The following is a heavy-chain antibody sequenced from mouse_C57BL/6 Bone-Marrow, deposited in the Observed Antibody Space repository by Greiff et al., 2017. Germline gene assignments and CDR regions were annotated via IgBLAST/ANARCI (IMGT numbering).Heavy chain of an antibody. CDR3: ARSEYGNYYWYFDV. J-gene: IGHJ1*03. CDR2: INPNNGGT. CDR1: GYTFTDYY. D-gene: IGHD2-10*02. V-gene: IGHV1-26*01. Sequence: EVQLQQSGPELVKPGASVKISCKASGYTFTDYYMNWVKQSHGKSLEWIGDINPNNGGTSYNQKFKGKATLTVDKSSSTAYMERRSLTSEDSAVYYCARSEYGNYYWYFDVWGTGTTVTVSS.